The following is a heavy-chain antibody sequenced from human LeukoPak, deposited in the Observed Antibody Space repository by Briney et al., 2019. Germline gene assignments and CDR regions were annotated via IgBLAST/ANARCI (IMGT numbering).Heavy chain of an antibody. CDR3: ARDGNPRGWFDP. CDR2: IYYSGST. V-gene: IGHV4-31*11. J-gene: IGHJ5*02. CDR1: GGSFSGYY. D-gene: IGHD1-14*01. Sequence: SETLSLTCAVYGGSFSGYYWSWIRQHPGKGLEWIGYIYYSGSTYYNPSLKSRVTISVDTSKNQFSLKLSSVTAADTAVYYCARDGNPRGWFDPWGQGTLVTVSS.